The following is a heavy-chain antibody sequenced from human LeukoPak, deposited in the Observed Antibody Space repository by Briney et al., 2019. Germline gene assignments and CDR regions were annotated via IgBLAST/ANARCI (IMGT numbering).Heavy chain of an antibody. CDR2: IYYSGST. CDR3: ARRYYDILTGYRDAFDI. V-gene: IGHV4-59*01. Sequence: PSETLSLTCTVSGGSIGSYYWSWIRQPPGKGLEWIGYIYYSGSTNYNPSLKSRVTISVDTSKNQFSLKLSSVTAADTAVYYCARRYYDILTGYRDAFDIWGQGTMVTVSS. D-gene: IGHD3-9*01. J-gene: IGHJ3*02. CDR1: GGSIGSYY.